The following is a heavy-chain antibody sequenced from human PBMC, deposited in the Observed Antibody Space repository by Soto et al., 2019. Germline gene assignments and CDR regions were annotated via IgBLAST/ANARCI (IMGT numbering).Heavy chain of an antibody. Sequence: QVQLVESGGGVVQPGRSLRLSCAASGFTFSSYAMHWVRQAPGKGLAWVAVIAYDGRNKYYADSVKGRFTISRDNSKNTHYLQMNSHRIEDTAVYYCARDLERVFDYWGQGTLVTVSS. CDR1: GFTFSSYA. CDR2: IAYDGRNK. CDR3: ARDLERVFDY. D-gene: IGHD1-1*01. J-gene: IGHJ4*02. V-gene: IGHV3-30*04.